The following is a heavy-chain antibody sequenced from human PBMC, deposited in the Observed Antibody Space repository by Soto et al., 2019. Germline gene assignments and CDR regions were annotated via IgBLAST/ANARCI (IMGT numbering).Heavy chain of an antibody. CDR1: GGTFSSYA. CDR2: IIPIFGTA. Sequence: SVKVSCKASGGTFSSYAISWVRQAPGQGLEWMGGIIPIFGTANYAQKFQGRVTITADESTSTAYRELSSLRSEDTAVYYSAREGRSAPYAAFDIWAQGTMVPVSS. CDR3: AREGRSAPYAAFDI. J-gene: IGHJ3*02. V-gene: IGHV1-69*13. D-gene: IGHD4-17*01.